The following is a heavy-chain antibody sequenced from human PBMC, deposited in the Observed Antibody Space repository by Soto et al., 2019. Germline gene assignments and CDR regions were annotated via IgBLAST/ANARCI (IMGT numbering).Heavy chain of an antibody. D-gene: IGHD1-7*01. J-gene: IGHJ6*02. Sequence: QVQLVQSGAEVKKPGASVKVSCKASGYTFTGYYMHWVRQAPGQGLEWMGWINPNSGGTNYAQKFQGRVTITADESTSTAYMELSSLRSEDTAVYYCARDRIPDNWNYATMDVWGQGTTVTVSS. CDR1: GYTFTGYY. CDR3: ARDRIPDNWNYATMDV. CDR2: INPNSGGT. V-gene: IGHV1-2*02.